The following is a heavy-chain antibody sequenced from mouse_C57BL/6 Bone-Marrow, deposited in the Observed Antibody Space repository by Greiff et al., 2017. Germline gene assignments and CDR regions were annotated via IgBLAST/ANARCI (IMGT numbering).Heavy chain of an antibody. CDR3: ARRNYNDFDY. J-gene: IGHJ2*01. V-gene: IGHV1-66*01. Sequence: QVQLQQSGPELVKPGASVKISCKASGYSFTSYYIHWVKQRPGQGLEWIGWIYPGSGNTKYNEKFKGKATLTADTSSSTAYMQLSSLTSEDSAVYYCARRNYNDFDYWGQGTTLTVSS. CDR2: IYPGSGNT. CDR1: GYSFTSYY. D-gene: IGHD1-3*01.